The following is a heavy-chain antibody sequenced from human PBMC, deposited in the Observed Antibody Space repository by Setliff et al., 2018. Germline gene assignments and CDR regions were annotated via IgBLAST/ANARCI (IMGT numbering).Heavy chain of an antibody. CDR2: IYSSGTT. Sequence: SETLSLTCSVFGDSLTRSSSWWGWIRQPAGKGLEWIGNIYSSGTTKYNPSLKSRVTISVDTSKNLFSLKLSSVTAADTAVYYCARELYYYGSGSWTFDPWGQGTLVTVSS. V-gene: IGHV4-61*10. CDR3: ARELYYYGSGSWTFDP. J-gene: IGHJ5*02. D-gene: IGHD3-10*01. CDR1: GDSLTRSSSW.